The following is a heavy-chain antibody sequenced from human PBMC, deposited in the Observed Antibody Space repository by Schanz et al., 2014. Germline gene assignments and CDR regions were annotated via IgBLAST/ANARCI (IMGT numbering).Heavy chain of an antibody. Sequence: QVQLVESGGGVVQPGRSLRLSCAASGFTFSSYGMHWVRQAPGKGLEWVAVIWYDGSNKYYADSVKGRFTISRDNFKNTLFLQMNSLRAEDTAVYYCARDHTTESYYSAGPPIDYWGQGTLLTVSS. CDR1: GFTFSSYG. J-gene: IGHJ4*02. D-gene: IGHD1-26*01. CDR2: IWYDGSNK. CDR3: ARDHTTESYYSAGPPIDY. V-gene: IGHV3-33*01.